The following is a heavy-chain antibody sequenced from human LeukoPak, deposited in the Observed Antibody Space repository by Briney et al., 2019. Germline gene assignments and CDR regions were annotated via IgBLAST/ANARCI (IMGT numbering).Heavy chain of an antibody. CDR1: GYTFINYG. V-gene: IGHV1-18*01. Sequence: ASVTVSCTASGYTFINYGINWVRQAPGQGLEWMGWISAYNGNTNYAQSLQGRVTMTTDTSTSTVYMEMRSLTSDDTAVYYCARDLDQYNGRFGGFGHDFWGQGTLVTVSS. J-gene: IGHJ4*02. CDR3: ARDLDQYNGRFGGFGHDF. D-gene: IGHD3-10*01. CDR2: ISAYNGNT.